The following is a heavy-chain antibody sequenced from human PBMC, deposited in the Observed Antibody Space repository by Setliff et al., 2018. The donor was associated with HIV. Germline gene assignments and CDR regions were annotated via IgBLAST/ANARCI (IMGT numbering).Heavy chain of an antibody. CDR1: GGSISNSDYY. J-gene: IGHJ5*02. CDR2: IYYSGTT. CDR3: AMGWAFDP. Sequence: KTSETLSLTCTVSGGSISNSDYYWGWIRQPPGKGLEWIGSIYYSGTTYYNPSLKSRVTISVDTSKNQFSLKLSSVTAADTAVYYCAMGWAFDPWGQGTLVTVSS. D-gene: IGHD6-19*01. V-gene: IGHV4-39*01.